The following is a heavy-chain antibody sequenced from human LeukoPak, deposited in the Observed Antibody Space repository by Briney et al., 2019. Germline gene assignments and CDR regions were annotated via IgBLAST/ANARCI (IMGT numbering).Heavy chain of an antibody. J-gene: IGHJ4*02. CDR3: ARVISVWNPALDY. Sequence: SAKVSCKTSGGTFSRYGITWVRQAPGQGREWMGRIIPIFGTTNYAQKCQGRVTSTTGESTSTAYMELRSLRSEDTAVFYCARVISVWNPALDYWGQGTLVTVSS. D-gene: IGHD6-19*01. CDR1: GGTFSRYG. V-gene: IGHV1-69*05. CDR2: IIPIFGTT.